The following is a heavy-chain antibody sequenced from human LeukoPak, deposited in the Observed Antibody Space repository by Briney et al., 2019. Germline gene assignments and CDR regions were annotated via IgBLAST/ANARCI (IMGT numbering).Heavy chain of an antibody. CDR2: IYYSGST. J-gene: IGHJ4*02. CDR1: GGSISSYY. V-gene: IGHV4-59*01. D-gene: IGHD5-18*01. CDR3: ARLSRDTAMSLDY. Sequence: SETLSLTCTVSGGSISSYYWSWIRQPPGKGLEWIGYIYYSGSTNYNPSLKSRVTISVDTSKNQSSLKLSSVTAADTAVYYCARLSRDTAMSLDYCGQGTLVTVSS.